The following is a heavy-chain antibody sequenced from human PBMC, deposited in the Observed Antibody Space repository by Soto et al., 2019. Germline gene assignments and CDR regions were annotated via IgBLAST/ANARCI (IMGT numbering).Heavy chain of an antibody. CDR3: AADTPGFGKGEFEY. V-gene: IGHV3-15*01. CDR1: GFPFINAW. CDR2: VKDKGSGGTT. Sequence: EAHLVESEGGLVKPGGSLRLSCAASGFPFINAWLNWVRQAPGKGLEWVGHVKDKGSGGTTDYAAPVQGRFTISRDDSKTTVYLQMSSLKTEETAVYYCAADTPGFGKGEFEYWGQGALVTVSS. J-gene: IGHJ4*02. D-gene: IGHD2-15*01.